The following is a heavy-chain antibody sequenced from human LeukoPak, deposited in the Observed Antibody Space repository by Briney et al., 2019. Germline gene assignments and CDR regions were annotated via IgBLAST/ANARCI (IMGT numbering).Heavy chain of an antibody. CDR1: GFTFSSYS. Sequence: PGGSLRLSCAASGFTFSSYSMNWVRQAPGKGLEWVSSISSSSSYIYYADSVKGRFTIPRDNAKNSPYLQMNSLRAEDTAVYYCTRATGSFYGLGYWGQGTLVTVSS. CDR3: TRATGSFYGLGY. D-gene: IGHD1-26*01. J-gene: IGHJ4*02. CDR2: ISSSSSYI. V-gene: IGHV3-21*06.